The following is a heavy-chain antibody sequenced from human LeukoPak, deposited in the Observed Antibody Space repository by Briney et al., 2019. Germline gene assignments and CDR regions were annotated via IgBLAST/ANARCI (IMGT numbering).Heavy chain of an antibody. CDR1: GLSFRNYW. D-gene: IGHD6-19*01. CDR3: ARERGGWCERCLDY. CDR2: IKQDGSDR. J-gene: IGHJ4*02. V-gene: IGHV3-7*01. Sequence: GGSLRLSYAASGLSFRNYWMTWVRQPPGKGLEWVATIKQDGSDRHYVDCVKAQFPITRDNDKNSLYLQMNSVRAEDTGVYFCARERGGWCERCLDYWGQGTLVTVSS.